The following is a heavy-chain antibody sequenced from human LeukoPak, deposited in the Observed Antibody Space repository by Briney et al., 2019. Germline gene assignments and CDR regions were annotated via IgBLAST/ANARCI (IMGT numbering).Heavy chain of an antibody. CDR1: GFTFSGSA. D-gene: IGHD6-13*01. CDR2: IRSKANSYAT. Sequence: GGSLRLSCAASGFTFSGSAMHWVRQASGKGLEWVGRIRSKANSYATAYAASVKGRFTISRDDSKNTAYLQMNSLKTEDTAVYYCTTATLDSSSWYFDIWGQGTMVTVSS. J-gene: IGHJ3*02. V-gene: IGHV3-73*01. CDR3: TTATLDSSSWYFDI.